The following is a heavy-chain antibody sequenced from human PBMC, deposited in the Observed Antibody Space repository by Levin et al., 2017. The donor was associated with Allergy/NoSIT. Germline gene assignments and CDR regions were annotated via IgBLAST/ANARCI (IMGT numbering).Heavy chain of an antibody. D-gene: IGHD3-10*01. Sequence: PSETLSLTCAVYGGSFSGYYWSWIRQPPGKGLEWIGEINHSGSTNYNPSLKSRVTISVDTSKNQFSLKLSSVTAADTAVYYCARGRSFGSLLDYWGQGTLVTVSS. CDR1: GGSFSGYY. J-gene: IGHJ4*02. CDR2: INHSGST. CDR3: ARGRSFGSLLDY. V-gene: IGHV4-34*01.